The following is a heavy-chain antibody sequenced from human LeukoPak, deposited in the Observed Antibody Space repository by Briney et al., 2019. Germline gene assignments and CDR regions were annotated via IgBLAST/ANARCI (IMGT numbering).Heavy chain of an antibody. Sequence: ASVKVSCKASGHTFTGYYMHWVRQAPGQGLEWMGWINPNSGGTNYAQKFQGRVTMTRDTSISTAYMELSRLRSDDTAVYYCARDFPTRKNTPSYGRTPDYWGQGTLVTVS. CDR2: INPNSGGT. J-gene: IGHJ4*02. CDR1: GHTFTGYY. V-gene: IGHV1-2*02. CDR3: ARDFPTRKNTPSYGRTPDY. D-gene: IGHD5-18*01.